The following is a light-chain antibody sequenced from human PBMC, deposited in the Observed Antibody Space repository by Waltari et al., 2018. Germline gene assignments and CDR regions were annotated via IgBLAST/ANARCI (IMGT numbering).Light chain of an antibody. Sequence: QSVLTQPPSASGTPGLRVTISCSGSQSNVGDTVVNGYHQVPGTAPKLVIYRNDQRPSGVPDRFTASKSGTSASLAISGLQSEDEGDYYCATWDDSPTGRWVFGGGTRVTVL. CDR2: RND. J-gene: IGLJ3*02. V-gene: IGLV1-44*01. CDR3: ATWDDSPTGRWV. CDR1: QSNVGDTV.